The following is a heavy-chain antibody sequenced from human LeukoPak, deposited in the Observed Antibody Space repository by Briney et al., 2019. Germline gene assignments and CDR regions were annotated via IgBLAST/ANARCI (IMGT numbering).Heavy chain of an antibody. J-gene: IGHJ4*02. V-gene: IGHV1-46*01. Sequence: ASVKVSCKASGYTFIDYYMHWVRQAPGHGVEWMGIINPRGGSTIYAQDFQGRVTLTRDTSTSTVYMELSSLRSEDTAVYYCARRYYDNSGHSYGYYFDYWGQGTLVTVSS. CDR1: GYTFIDYY. CDR2: INPRGGST. CDR3: ARRYYDNSGHSYGYYFDY. D-gene: IGHD3-22*01.